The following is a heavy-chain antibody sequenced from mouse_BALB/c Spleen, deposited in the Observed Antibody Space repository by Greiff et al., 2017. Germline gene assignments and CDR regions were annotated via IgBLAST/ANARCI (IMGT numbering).Heavy chain of an antibody. CDR3: ARYGYYENYAMDY. CDR2: INPSSGYT. D-gene: IGHD2-3*01. CDR1: GYTFTSYT. Sequence: VQLQQSGAELARPGASVKMSCKASGYTFTSYTMHWVKQRPGQGLEWIGYINPSSGYTNYNQKFKDKATLTADKSSSTAYMQLSSLTSEDSAVYYCARYGYYENYAMDYWGQGTSVTVSS. V-gene: IGHV1-4*01. J-gene: IGHJ4*01.